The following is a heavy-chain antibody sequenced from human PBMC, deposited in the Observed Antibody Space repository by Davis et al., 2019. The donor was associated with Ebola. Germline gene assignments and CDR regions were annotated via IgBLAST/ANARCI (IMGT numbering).Heavy chain of an antibody. V-gene: IGHV3-7*03. Sequence: GESLKISCAASGFTFSDYYMNWIRQAPGKGLEWVANIKQDGSEKYYVDSVKGRFTISRDNAKNSLYLQMNSLRAEDTAVYYCARDRGVRGVIKDPFDYWGQGTLVTVSS. CDR1: GFTFSDYY. CDR2: IKQDGSEK. CDR3: ARDRGVRGVIKDPFDY. D-gene: IGHD3-10*01. J-gene: IGHJ4*02.